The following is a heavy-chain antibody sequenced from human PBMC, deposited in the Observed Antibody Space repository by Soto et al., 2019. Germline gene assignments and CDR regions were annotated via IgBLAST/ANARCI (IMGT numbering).Heavy chain of an antibody. Sequence: PGGSLRLSCAASGFTFSSYAMSWVRQAPGKGLEWVSAISGSGGSTYYADSVKGRFTISRDNSKNTLYLQMNSLRAEDTAVYYCAKDIAHNWNYGGVDYWGQGTLVTVSS. CDR1: GFTFSSYA. D-gene: IGHD1-7*01. J-gene: IGHJ4*02. CDR2: ISGSGGST. V-gene: IGHV3-23*01. CDR3: AKDIAHNWNYGGVDY.